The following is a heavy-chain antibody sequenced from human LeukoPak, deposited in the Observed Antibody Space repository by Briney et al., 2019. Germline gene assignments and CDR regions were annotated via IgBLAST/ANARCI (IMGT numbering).Heavy chain of an antibody. CDR1: GYTFTSYD. Sequence: ASVKVSCKASGYTFTSYDINWVRQATGQGLEWMGWMNPNSGNTGYAQKFQGRVTMTRNTSISTAYMELSSLRSEDTAVCYCARGASGKFYYYYYYMDVWGKGTTVTVSS. V-gene: IGHV1-8*01. CDR3: ARGASGKFYYYYYYMDV. D-gene: IGHD6-19*01. J-gene: IGHJ6*03. CDR2: MNPNSGNT.